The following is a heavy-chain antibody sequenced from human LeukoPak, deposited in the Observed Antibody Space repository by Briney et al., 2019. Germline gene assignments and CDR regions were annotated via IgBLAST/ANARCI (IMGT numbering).Heavy chain of an antibody. CDR2: IIPIFGTA. J-gene: IGHJ4*02. CDR3: ARGKSISGSYKY. CDR1: GVTFSSYA. V-gene: IGHV1-69*05. Sequence: GASVKVSCKASGVTFSSYALSWVRQAPGQGLEWMGGIIPIFGTANYAQKFQGRVTITTDESTSTAYMELSSLRSEDTAVYYCARGKSISGSYKYWGQGTLVTVSS. D-gene: IGHD1-26*01.